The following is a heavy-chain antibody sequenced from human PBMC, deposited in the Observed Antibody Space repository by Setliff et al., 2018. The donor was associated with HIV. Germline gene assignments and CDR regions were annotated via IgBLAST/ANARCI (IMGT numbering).Heavy chain of an antibody. CDR1: GASIISGDFY. J-gene: IGHJ2*01. CDR3: ARTEGAYYYESGNYYSVGFFDL. CDR2: ISYSGIT. V-gene: IGHV4-31*03. D-gene: IGHD3-22*01. Sequence: PSETLSLTCSVSGASIISGDFYWAWIRQHPGKGLEWLGYISYSGITYYKPSLRSRVSISVDTSKNQFSLKLSSVTAADTAVYYWARTEGAYYYESGNYYSVGFFDLWGRGSLVTVSS.